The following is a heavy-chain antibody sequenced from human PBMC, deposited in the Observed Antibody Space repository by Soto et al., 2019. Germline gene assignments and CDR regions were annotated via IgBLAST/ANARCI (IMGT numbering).Heavy chain of an antibody. J-gene: IGHJ4*01. CDR1: GYTFTSYY. V-gene: IGHV1-46*03. CDR2: INPSGGST. CDR3: ARASGSLHY. D-gene: IGHD3-3*01. Sequence: ASMKVSCKASGYTFTSYYFHWVRQAPGQGLEWMGMINPSGGSTSYAQKFQGRVTLTRDTSTSRVYMELSSLRSEDTALYYCARASGSLHYWGHGTLVTVS.